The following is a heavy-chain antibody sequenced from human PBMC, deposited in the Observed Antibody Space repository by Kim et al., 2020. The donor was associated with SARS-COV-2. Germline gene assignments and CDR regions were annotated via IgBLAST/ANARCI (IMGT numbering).Heavy chain of an antibody. CDR2: IYPGDSDT. Sequence: GESLKISCKGSGYSFTNYWVAWVRQMPGKGLEWMAIIYPGDSDTRYSPSFQGQVSISVDRSISTAYLKWRSLKASDTAMYYCARSEFYYNNGPFLDYWGQGTLVTVSS. D-gene: IGHD1-26*01. CDR3: ARSEFYYNNGPFLDY. J-gene: IGHJ4*02. V-gene: IGHV5-51*01. CDR1: GYSFTNYW.